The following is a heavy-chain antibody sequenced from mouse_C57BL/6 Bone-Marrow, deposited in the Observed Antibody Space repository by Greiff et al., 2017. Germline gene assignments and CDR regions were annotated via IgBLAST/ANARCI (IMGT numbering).Heavy chain of an antibody. CDR1: GYTFTDYE. J-gene: IGHJ4*01. CDR3: TRPGYDDAMDY. V-gene: IGHV1-15*01. Sequence: QVQLKQSGAELVRPGASVTLSCKASGYTFTDYEMHWVKQTPVHGLEWIGAIDPETGGTAYNQKFKGKAILTADKSSSTAYMELRSLTSEDSAVYYCTRPGYDDAMDYWGQGTSVTVSS. D-gene: IGHD2-2*01. CDR2: IDPETGGT.